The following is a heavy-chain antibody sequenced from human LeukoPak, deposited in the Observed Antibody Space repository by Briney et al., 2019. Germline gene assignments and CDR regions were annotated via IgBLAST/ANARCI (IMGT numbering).Heavy chain of an antibody. J-gene: IGHJ5*02. CDR3: AREKVRRVRNWFDP. V-gene: IGHV4-30-4*01. CDR2: IYYSGST. CDR1: GGSISSGDYY. D-gene: IGHD3-10*01. Sequence: SQTLSLTCTVSGGSISSGDYYWSWIRQPPGKGLEWIGYIYYSGSTYYNPSLKSRVTISVDTSKNQFSLKLSSVTAADTAVYYCAREKVRRVRNWFDPGGQGTLVTVSS.